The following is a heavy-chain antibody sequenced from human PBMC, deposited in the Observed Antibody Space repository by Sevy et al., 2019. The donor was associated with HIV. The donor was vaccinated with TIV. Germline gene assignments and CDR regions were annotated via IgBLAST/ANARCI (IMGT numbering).Heavy chain of an antibody. J-gene: IGHJ6*02. CDR3: AKDSEGSIRFSGMDV. D-gene: IGHD3-10*01. CDR1: GFTFSSYG. V-gene: IGHV3-30*18. CDR2: ISYDGSNK. Sequence: GESLKISCAASGFTFSSYGMHWVRQAPGKGLEWVAVISYDGSNKYYADSVKGRFTISRDNSKNTLYLQMNSLRAEDTAVYYCAKDSEGSIRFSGMDVWGQGTTVTVSS.